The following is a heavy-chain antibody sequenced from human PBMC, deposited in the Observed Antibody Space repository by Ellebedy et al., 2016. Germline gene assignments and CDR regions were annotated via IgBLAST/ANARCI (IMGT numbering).Heavy chain of an antibody. Sequence: GESLKISXAASGFSFSSYALSWVRQAPGKGLEWVSGILASGADTYYADSVKGRFTISRDNSKNTVYLQINSLKVEDTAVYYCAREGSGWNRLDYWGQGTLVTVSS. V-gene: IGHV3-23*01. CDR1: GFSFSSYA. CDR2: ILASGADT. J-gene: IGHJ4*02. CDR3: AREGSGWNRLDY. D-gene: IGHD6-19*01.